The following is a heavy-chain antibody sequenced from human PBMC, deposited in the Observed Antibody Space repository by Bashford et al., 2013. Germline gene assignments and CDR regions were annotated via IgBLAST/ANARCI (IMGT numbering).Heavy chain of an antibody. Sequence: SSSSYIYYADSVKGRFTISRDNAKNSLYLQMNSLRAEDTAVYYCARGVYLDYWGQGTLVTVSS. J-gene: IGHJ4*02. CDR2: SSSSYI. CDR3: ARGVYLDY. V-gene: IGHV3-21*01.